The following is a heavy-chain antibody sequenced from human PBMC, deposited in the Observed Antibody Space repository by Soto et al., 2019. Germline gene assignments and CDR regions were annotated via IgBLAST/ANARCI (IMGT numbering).Heavy chain of an antibody. J-gene: IGHJ6*02. CDR3: ARDQGLLWFGELEGRYGMDV. V-gene: IGHV3-48*02. D-gene: IGHD3-10*01. CDR1: GFTFSSYS. CDR2: ISSSSSNI. Sequence: GGSLRLSCAASGFTFSSYSMNWVRQAPGKGLEWVSYISSSSSNIYYADSVKSRFTISRDNAKNALYLQMNSLRDEDTAVYYCARDQGLLWFGELEGRYGMDVWGQGTTVTVSS.